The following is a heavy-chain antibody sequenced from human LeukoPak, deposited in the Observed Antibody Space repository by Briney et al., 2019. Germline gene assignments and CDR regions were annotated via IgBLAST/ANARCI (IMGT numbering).Heavy chain of an antibody. D-gene: IGHD5/OR15-5a*01. CDR3: VRTSTYWFDP. CDR1: GGSISSSYYY. J-gene: IGHJ5*02. Sequence: SSETLSLTCTVSGGSISSSYYYWGWIRQPPGKGLEWIGNIYENGSAYYNSSLESRVTISVDTSKNQFSLKVTSVTAADTAIYYCVRTSTYWFDPWGPGTLVTVSS. V-gene: IGHV4-39*07. CDR2: IYENGSA.